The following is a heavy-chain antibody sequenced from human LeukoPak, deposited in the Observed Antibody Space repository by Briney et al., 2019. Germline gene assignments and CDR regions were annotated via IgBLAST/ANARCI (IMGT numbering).Heavy chain of an antibody. CDR3: ARAGTGWAFDY. D-gene: IGHD6-19*01. CDR1: DASVNTYY. Sequence: PSETLSLTCTVSDASVNTYYWSWIRQPPGKGLEWIGYMFYSGNSNYSPSLKSRVTISVDTSKNQLSLKVRSVTAADTAVYYCARAGTGWAFDYWGQGTLVTVSS. J-gene: IGHJ4*02. V-gene: IGHV4-59*02. CDR2: MFYSGNS.